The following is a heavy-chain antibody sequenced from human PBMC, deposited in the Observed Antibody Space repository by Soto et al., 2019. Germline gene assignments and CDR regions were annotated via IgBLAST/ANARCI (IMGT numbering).Heavy chain of an antibody. CDR1: GFTFSSYA. CDR2: ITGSGGST. Sequence: PGGSLRLSCAASGFTFSSYAMSWVRQAPWKGLEWVSAITGSGGSTYYADSVKGRFTISRDNSKNTLYLQMNSLRAEDTAVYYCAKIPHSSSWYLDAFDIWGQGTMVTVSS. CDR3: AKIPHSSSWYLDAFDI. J-gene: IGHJ3*02. V-gene: IGHV3-23*01. D-gene: IGHD6-13*01.